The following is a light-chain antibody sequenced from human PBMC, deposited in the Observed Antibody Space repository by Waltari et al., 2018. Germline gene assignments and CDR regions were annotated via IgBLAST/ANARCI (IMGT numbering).Light chain of an antibody. Sequence: DIQVTQSPSTLSASVGDRVTITCRASQSIVVWLAWYQQKPGKAPRLLIYKAAYLESGVPSRFSGSGSGTEFTVTISSLQADDFATYYGLQYNSYPWTFGQGTKVEIK. CDR3: LQYNSYPWT. CDR2: KAA. CDR1: QSIVVW. V-gene: IGKV1-5*03. J-gene: IGKJ1*01.